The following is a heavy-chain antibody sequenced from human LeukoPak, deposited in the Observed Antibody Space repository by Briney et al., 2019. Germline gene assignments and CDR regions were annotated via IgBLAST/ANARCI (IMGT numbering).Heavy chain of an antibody. V-gene: IGHV1-2*02. D-gene: IGHD3-16*01. CDR1: GYTFTGYY. CDR3: ARAGGLISDWFDP. CDR2: INPNSGGT. J-gene: IGHJ5*02. Sequence: GASVKVSCKTSGYTFTGYYMHWVRQAPGQGLEWMGWINPNSGGTNYAQKFQGRVTMTRDTSISTAYMELSRLRSDDTAVYYCARAGGLISDWFDPWGQGTLVTVSS.